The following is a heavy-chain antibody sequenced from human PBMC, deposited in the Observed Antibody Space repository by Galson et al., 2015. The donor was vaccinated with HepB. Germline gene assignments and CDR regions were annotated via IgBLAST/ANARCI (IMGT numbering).Heavy chain of an antibody. Sequence: SLRLSCAASGFTFSSYAMSWVRQAPGKGLEWVSAISGSGGSTYYADSVKGRFTISRDNSKNTLYLQMNSLRAEDTAVYYCAKGGGVEKHIDYWGQGTLVTVSS. CDR2: ISGSGGST. V-gene: IGHV3-23*01. CDR1: GFTFSSYA. D-gene: IGHD5-24*01. J-gene: IGHJ4*02. CDR3: AKGGGVEKHIDY.